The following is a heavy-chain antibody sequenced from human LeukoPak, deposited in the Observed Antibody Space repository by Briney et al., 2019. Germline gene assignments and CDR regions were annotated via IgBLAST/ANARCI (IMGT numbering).Heavy chain of an antibody. Sequence: PSETLSLTCAVYGGSFSGYYWSWIRQPPGKGLEWIGYIYYSGSTNYNPSLKSRVTISVDTSKNQFSLKLSSVTAADTAVYYCARGDGQLWQGYYFDYWGQGTLVTVSS. J-gene: IGHJ4*02. CDR2: IYYSGST. CDR3: ARGDGQLWQGYYFDY. CDR1: GGSFSGYY. D-gene: IGHD5-18*01. V-gene: IGHV4-59*01.